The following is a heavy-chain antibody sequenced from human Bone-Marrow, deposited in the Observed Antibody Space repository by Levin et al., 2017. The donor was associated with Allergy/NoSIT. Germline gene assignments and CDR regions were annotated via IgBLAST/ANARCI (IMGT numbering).Heavy chain of an antibody. CDR2: ISWNSGSI. Sequence: SCAASGFTFDDYAMHWVRQAPGKGLEWVSGISWNSGSIGYADSVKGRFTISRDNAKNSLYLQMNSLRAEDTALYYCAKGYCSSTSCPPAGDYWGQGTLVTVSS. D-gene: IGHD2-2*01. CDR3: AKGYCSSTSCPPAGDY. J-gene: IGHJ4*02. CDR1: GFTFDDYA. V-gene: IGHV3-9*01.